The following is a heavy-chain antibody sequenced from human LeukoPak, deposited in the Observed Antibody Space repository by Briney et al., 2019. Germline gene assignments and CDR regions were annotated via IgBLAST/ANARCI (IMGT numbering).Heavy chain of an antibody. J-gene: IGHJ4*02. V-gene: IGHV4-59*01. CDR3: ATLDY. Sequence: SETLSLTCTVSGGSISSYYWSWIRQPPGKGLEWIGYIYYSGSTNYNPSLKSRVTISVDTSKNQFSLKLSSVTAADTAVYYCATLDYWGQGTLVTVSS. CDR1: GGSISSYY. CDR2: IYYSGST.